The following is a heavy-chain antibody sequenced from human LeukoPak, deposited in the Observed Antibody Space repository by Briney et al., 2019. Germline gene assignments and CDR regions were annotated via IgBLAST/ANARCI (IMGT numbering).Heavy chain of an antibody. D-gene: IGHD6-19*01. V-gene: IGHV1-18*01. J-gene: IGHJ6*02. CDR2: ISAYNGNT. Sequence: ASVKVSCKASGYTFTSYGISWVRQAPGQGLEWMGWISAYNGNTNYAQKFQGRVTITADKSTSTAYMELSSLRSEDTAVYYCATSSGWFPTRDVWGQGTTVTVSS. CDR3: ATSSGWFPTRDV. CDR1: GYTFTSYG.